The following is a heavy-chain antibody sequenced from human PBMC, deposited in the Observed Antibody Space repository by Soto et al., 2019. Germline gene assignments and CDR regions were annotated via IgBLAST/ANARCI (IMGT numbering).Heavy chain of an antibody. J-gene: IGHJ6*02. V-gene: IGHV3-66*01. CDR1: GFTVSSNY. CDR3: ARDRGDYDFWSGPEGYGMDV. Sequence: PGGSLRLSCAASGFTVSSNYMSWVRQAPGKGLEWVSVIYSGGSTYYADSVKGRFTISRDNSKNTLYLQMNSLRAEDTAVYYCARDRGDYDFWSGPEGYGMDVWGQGTTVTVSS. CDR2: IYSGGST. D-gene: IGHD3-3*01.